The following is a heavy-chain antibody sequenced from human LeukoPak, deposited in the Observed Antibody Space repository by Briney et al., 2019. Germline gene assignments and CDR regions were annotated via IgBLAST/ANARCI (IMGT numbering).Heavy chain of an antibody. V-gene: IGHV4-31*03. D-gene: IGHD5-12*01. CDR2: IYYSGST. CDR1: GGSISSGGYY. CDR3: ARGAPRYSGYYYGMDV. Sequence: SGTLSLTCTVSGGSISSGGYYWSWIRQPPGKGLEWIGYIYYSGSTYYNLSLKSRVTISVDTSKNQFSLKLSSVTAADTAVYYCARGAPRYSGYYYGMDVWGQGTTVTVSS. J-gene: IGHJ6*02.